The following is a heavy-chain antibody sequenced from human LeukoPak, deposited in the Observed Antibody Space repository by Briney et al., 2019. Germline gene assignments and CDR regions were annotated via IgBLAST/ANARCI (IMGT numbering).Heavy chain of an antibody. J-gene: IGHJ4*02. CDR1: GGSISSSSYY. CDR3: ARHSGDGGFKY. V-gene: IGHV4-39*01. D-gene: IGHD7-27*01. CDR2: IYYSGST. Sequence: PSETLSLTCTVSGGSISSSSYYWGWIRQPPGKGLEWIGSIYYSGSTYYNPSLKSRVTISVDTSKNQFSLKLSSVTAADTAVYYCARHSGDGGFKYWGQGTLVTVSS.